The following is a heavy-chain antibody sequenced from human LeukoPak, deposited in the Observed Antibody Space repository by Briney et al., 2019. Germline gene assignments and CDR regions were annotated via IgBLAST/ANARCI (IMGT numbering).Heavy chain of an antibody. J-gene: IGHJ5*02. D-gene: IGHD5-18*01. V-gene: IGHV3-23*01. CDR3: AKDARIQLWLLGWFDP. Sequence: PGGSLRLSCAASGFTFSSYAMSWVRQAPGKGLEWVSAISGSGGSTYYADSVKGRFTISRDNSKNTLYLQMNSLRAEDTAVYYCAKDARIQLWLLGWFDPWGQGTLVTVSS. CDR1: GFTFSSYA. CDR2: ISGSGGST.